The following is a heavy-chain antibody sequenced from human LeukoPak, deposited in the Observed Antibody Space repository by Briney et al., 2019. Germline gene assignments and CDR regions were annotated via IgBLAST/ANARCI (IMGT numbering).Heavy chain of an antibody. D-gene: IGHD2-15*01. CDR3: ARGVDPGYYYYGMDV. Sequence: SVKVSCKASGGTFSSYAISWVRQAPGQGLEWMGGIIPIFGTANYAQKFQGRVTITADESTSTAYMELSSLRSEDTAVYYCARGVDPGYYYYGMDVWGQGTTVTVSS. CDR2: IIPIFGTA. CDR1: GGTFSSYA. V-gene: IGHV1-69*13. J-gene: IGHJ6*02.